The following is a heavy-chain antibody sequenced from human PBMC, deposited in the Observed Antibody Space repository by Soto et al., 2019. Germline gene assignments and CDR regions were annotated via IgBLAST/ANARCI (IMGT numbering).Heavy chain of an antibody. D-gene: IGHD2-8*01. J-gene: IGHJ3*02. CDR3: ARRTNGAFDI. V-gene: IGHV4-34*01. Sequence: SETLSLTCAVYGGSFSGYYGSWIRQPPGKGLEWIGSIYYSGSTYYNPSLKSRVTISVDTSKNQFSLKLSSVTAADTAVYYCARRTNGAFDIWGQGTMVTVSS. CDR1: GGSFSGYY. CDR2: IYYSGST.